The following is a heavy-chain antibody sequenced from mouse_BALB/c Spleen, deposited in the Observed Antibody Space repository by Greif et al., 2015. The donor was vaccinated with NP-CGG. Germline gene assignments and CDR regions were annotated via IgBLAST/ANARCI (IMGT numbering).Heavy chain of an antibody. V-gene: IGHV1-63*02. CDR3: ASHYGPYYAMDY. CDR1: GYTFTNYW. D-gene: IGHD1-1*02. Sequence: VQLQQSGAELVRPGTSVKISCKASGYTFTNYWLGWVKQRPGHGLEWIGDIYPGGGYTNYNEKFKGKATLTADTSSSTAYMQLSNLTSEDSAVYFCASHYGPYYAMDYWGQGTSVTVSS. J-gene: IGHJ4*01. CDR2: IYPGGGYT.